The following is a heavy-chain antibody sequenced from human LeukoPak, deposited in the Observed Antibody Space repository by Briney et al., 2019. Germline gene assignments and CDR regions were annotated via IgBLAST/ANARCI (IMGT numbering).Heavy chain of an antibody. CDR1: GFIFGSYA. CDR3: ARGDWLPTGFDI. J-gene: IGHJ3*02. V-gene: IGHV3-64*04. Sequence: PGGSLRLSCSASGFIFGSYAMHWVRQAPGKGLQYVSVISSNGGSTYYADSVKGRFTISRDNSKNSLYLQMNSLRAEDTAVYYCARGDWLPTGFDIWGQGTMVTVSS. CDR2: ISSNGGST. D-gene: IGHD5-18*01.